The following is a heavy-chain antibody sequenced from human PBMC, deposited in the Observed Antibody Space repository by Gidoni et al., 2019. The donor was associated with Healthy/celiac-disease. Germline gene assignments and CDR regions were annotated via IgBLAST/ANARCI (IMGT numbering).Heavy chain of an antibody. CDR3: ARADRWEQWLVDWFDP. J-gene: IGHJ5*02. D-gene: IGHD6-19*01. CDR2: INTSGGST. Sequence: QVQLVQSGDEVKKPGAAVKVSCKASGYTFTSYYMHWVRQAPGQGLEWMGIINTSGGSTSYAQKFQGRVTMTRDTSTSTVYMELSSLRSEDTAVYYCARADRWEQWLVDWFDPWGQGTLVTVSS. V-gene: IGHV1-46*01. CDR1: GYTFTSYY.